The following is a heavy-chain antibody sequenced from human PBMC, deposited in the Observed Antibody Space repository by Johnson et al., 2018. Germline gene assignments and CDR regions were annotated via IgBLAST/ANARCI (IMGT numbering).Heavy chain of an antibody. J-gene: IGHJ1*01. CDR1: GFTFSTYA. V-gene: IGHV3-64*01. CDR2: ISRNGDST. D-gene: IGHD3-22*01. Sequence: EVQLVESGGGLVQPGGSLRLSCAASGFTFSTYAMHWVRQAPGKGLEYVSTISRNGDSTYYGNAGKGRFTISRDNSKNTLYLQMGSLRAEDMAGYYCARDTSGYNYEYFQHWGQGTLVTVSS. CDR3: ARDTSGYNYEYFQH.